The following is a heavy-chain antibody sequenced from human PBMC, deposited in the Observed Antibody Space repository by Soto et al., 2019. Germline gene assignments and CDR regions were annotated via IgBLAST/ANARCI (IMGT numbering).Heavy chain of an antibody. CDR3: ARADCTGAYCYSWPFNYGVDV. CDR1: GFTFNTYG. J-gene: IGHJ6*02. V-gene: IGHV3-33*08. CDR2: IWYDGSNK. D-gene: IGHD2-15*01. Sequence: QVQLVESGGGVVQPGGSLRLSCTTSGFTFNTYGMHWVRQAPGKGLEWVAIIWYDGSNKYYADSVKGRFTISRDNSKNTLYXQMXXXXXXXXALYYCARADCTGAYCYSWPFNYGVDVWGQGTTVTVSS.